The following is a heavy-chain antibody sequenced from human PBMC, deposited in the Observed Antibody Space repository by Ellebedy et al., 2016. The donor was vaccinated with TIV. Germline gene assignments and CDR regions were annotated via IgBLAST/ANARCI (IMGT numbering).Heavy chain of an antibody. Sequence: SETLSLXCTVSGGSISSSSYYWGWIRQPPGKGLEWIGSIYYSGSTYYNPSLKSRVTISVDTSKNQFSLKLSSVTAADTAVYYCASVTGGYYFDYWGQGTLVTVSS. D-gene: IGHD7-27*01. V-gene: IGHV4-39*07. CDR3: ASVTGGYYFDY. CDR2: IYYSGST. CDR1: GGSISSSSYY. J-gene: IGHJ4*02.